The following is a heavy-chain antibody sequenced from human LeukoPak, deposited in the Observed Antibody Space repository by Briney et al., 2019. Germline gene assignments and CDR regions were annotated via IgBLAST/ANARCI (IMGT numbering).Heavy chain of an antibody. Sequence: PGGSLRLSCAASGFPFSNYSMDWVRQAPGKGLEWVSYISRSGSTIHYADSVKGRFTISRDNAKNSLYLQMNSLRANDTSVYYCARDYSSASLNLDYWGQGTLATVSS. CDR1: GFPFSNYS. V-gene: IGHV3-48*04. J-gene: IGHJ4*02. CDR3: ARDYSSASLNLDY. D-gene: IGHD3-22*01. CDR2: ISRSGSTI.